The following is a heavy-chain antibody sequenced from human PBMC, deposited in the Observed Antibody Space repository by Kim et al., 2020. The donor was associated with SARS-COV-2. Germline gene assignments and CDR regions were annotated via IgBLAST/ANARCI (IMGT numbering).Heavy chain of an antibody. Sequence: TNYNPSRKSRVTISVDTSKNQFSLKLSSVTAADTSVYYCASITMVRGVTDWGQGTLVTVSS. D-gene: IGHD3-10*01. CDR3: ASITMVRGVTD. J-gene: IGHJ4*02. CDR2: T. V-gene: IGHV4-34*01.